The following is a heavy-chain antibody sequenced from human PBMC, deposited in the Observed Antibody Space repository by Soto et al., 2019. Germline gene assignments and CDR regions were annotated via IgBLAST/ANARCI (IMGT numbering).Heavy chain of an antibody. CDR3: ARVYDYYYYGMDV. V-gene: IGHV1-69*13. CDR2: IIPIFGTA. Sequence: GASVKVSCKASGGTFSSYAISWVRQAPGQGLEWMGGIIPIFGTANYAQKFQGRVTITADESTSTAYMELSSLRSEDTAVYYCARVYDYYYYGMDVWGQGTTVTVSS. J-gene: IGHJ6*02. D-gene: IGHD2-8*01. CDR1: GGTFSSYA.